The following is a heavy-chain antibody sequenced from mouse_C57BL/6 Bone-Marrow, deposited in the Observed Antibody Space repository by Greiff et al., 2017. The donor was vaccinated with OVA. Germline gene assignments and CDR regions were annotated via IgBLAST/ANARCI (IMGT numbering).Heavy chain of an antibody. CDR1: GFTFSDFY. V-gene: IGHV7-1*01. Sequence: EVMLVESGGGLVQSGRSLRLSCATSGFTFSDFYMEWVRQAPGKGLEWIAASRNKANDYTTEYSASVKGRFIVSRDTSQSILYLQMNALRAEDTAIYYCARDAGHYYYGSSYGYFDVWGTGTTVTVSS. CDR3: ARDAGHYYYGSSYGYFDV. CDR2: SRNKANDYTT. J-gene: IGHJ1*03. D-gene: IGHD1-1*01.